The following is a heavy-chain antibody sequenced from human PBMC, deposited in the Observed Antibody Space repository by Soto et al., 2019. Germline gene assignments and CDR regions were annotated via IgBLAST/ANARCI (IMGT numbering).Heavy chain of an antibody. CDR2: IRTKTNSYLT. Sequence: GVSRILSCPASGFTFSHHYLYWLRQAPGKGLEWIGRIRTKTNSYLTEYAASVKGRFTISRDDSKSSLYLQMNSLKTEDTAVYYCARDSSSCSGGHCYFDYWGQGDLVTVSS. CDR1: GFTFSHHY. V-gene: IGHV3-72*01. J-gene: IGHJ4*02. D-gene: IGHD2-15*01. CDR3: ARDSSSCSGGHCYFDY.